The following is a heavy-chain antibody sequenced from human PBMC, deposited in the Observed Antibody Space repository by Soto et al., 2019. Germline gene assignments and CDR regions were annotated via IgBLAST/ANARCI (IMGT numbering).Heavy chain of an antibody. CDR2: IYYSGST. Sequence: QVQLQESGPGLVKPSETLSLTCTVSGGSVSSGSYYWSWIRQPPGKGLEWIGYIYYSGSTNYNPSLKSRVTISVDTSKNQFSLKLSSVTAADTAVYYCARDIFSDGMDVWGQGTTVTVSS. J-gene: IGHJ6*02. V-gene: IGHV4-61*01. CDR3: ARDIFSDGMDV. CDR1: GGSVSSGSYY.